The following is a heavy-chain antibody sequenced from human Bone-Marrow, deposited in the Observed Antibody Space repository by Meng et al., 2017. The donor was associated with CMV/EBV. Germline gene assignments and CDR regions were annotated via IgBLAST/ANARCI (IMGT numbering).Heavy chain of an antibody. D-gene: IGHD2-2*01. J-gene: IGHJ6*02. V-gene: IGHV4-59*12. Sequence: SETLSLTCTVSGGSISSYYWSWIRQPPGKGLEWIGYIYYSGSTNYNPSFKSRITISVDTSKNQFSLKLSSVTAADTAVYYCARGRGYCSSTSCYYYYGMDVWGQGTTVTVSS. CDR1: GGSISSYY. CDR3: ARGRGYCSSTSCYYYYGMDV. CDR2: IYYSGST.